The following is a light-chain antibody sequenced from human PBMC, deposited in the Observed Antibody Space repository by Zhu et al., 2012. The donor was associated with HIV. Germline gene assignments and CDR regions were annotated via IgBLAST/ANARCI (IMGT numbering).Light chain of an antibody. CDR1: QRVTDSS. Sequence: EVVLTQSPVTLSLSPGESVTLFCRASQRVTDSSLAWCLQRPGQAPSLLIYGASNRAAGVPERFSGRRSGTDFTLTIIGLESEDFGVYYCHQYGDSPWTFGQGTKVEIK. CDR2: GAS. J-gene: IGKJ1*01. CDR3: HQYGDSPWT. V-gene: IGKV3-20*01.